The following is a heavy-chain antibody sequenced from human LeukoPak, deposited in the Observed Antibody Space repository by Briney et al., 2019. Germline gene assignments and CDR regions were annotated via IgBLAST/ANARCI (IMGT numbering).Heavy chain of an antibody. Sequence: GGSLRLSCAASGFGLSTHGMHWVRQAPGKGLEWVAGMWHDGTREDYADSVKGRFTISRDLSKNTLNLQMNSLRVEDTAMFYCARDLSYGSLDFRGQGTLVTVSS. CDR1: GFGLSTHG. CDR2: MWHDGTRE. D-gene: IGHD1-26*01. V-gene: IGHV3-33*01. CDR3: ARDLSYGSLDF. J-gene: IGHJ4*02.